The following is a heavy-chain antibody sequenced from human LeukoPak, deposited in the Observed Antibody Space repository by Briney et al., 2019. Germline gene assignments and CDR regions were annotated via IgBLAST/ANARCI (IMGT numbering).Heavy chain of an antibody. CDR3: ARETAANYDFWCGYANNWFDP. J-gene: IGHJ5*02. D-gene: IGHD3-3*01. Sequence: SETLSLTCTVSGGSINGYYWSWIRQPAGKQLEWIGRIYTSGSTNYNPSLKSRVTISVDTSKNQFSLKLSSVTAADTAVYYCARETAANYDFWCGYANNWFDPWGQGTLVTVSS. CDR2: IYTSGST. CDR1: GGSINGYY. V-gene: IGHV4-4*07.